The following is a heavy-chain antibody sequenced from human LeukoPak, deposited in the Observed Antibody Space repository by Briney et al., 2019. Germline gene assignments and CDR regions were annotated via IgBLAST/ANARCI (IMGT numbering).Heavy chain of an antibody. CDR1: GFMFSNYW. D-gene: IGHD1-20*01. V-gene: IGHV3-7*01. Sequence: GGSLRLSCTASGFMFSNYWMSWVRQAPGKGLEWVANIRPDGNDKYYVESVWGRFTISRDNTQNSLYLQLSSLRGDDSGVYYCGRWGITAALDRWGQGTLVTVSS. J-gene: IGHJ5*02. CDR2: IRPDGNDK. CDR3: GRWGITAALDR.